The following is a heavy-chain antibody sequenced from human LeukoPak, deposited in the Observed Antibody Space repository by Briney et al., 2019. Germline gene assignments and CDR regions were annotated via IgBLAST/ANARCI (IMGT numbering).Heavy chain of an antibody. CDR3: ASRIAVSEYFFDY. J-gene: IGHJ4*02. CDR2: ISSGSSYI. CDR1: GLNFNTYD. Sequence: KAGGSLRLSWAGSGLNFNTYDMNWVRQAPGKGLEWVSSISSGSSYIYYADSVKGRFTISRDNAKNSLYLQMNSLRAEDTAVYYCASRIAVSEYFFDYWGQGTLVTVSS. D-gene: IGHD6-19*01. V-gene: IGHV3-21*01.